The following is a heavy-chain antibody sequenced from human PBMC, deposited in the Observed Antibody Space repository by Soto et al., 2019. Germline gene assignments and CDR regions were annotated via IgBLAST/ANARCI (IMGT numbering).Heavy chain of an antibody. CDR1: KLTVSSSY. Sequence: EVQLVETGGGLIQPGGSLRLSCAASKLTVSSSYMTWVRQAPGKGLEWVSVIYSGGLTYYADSVKGQFTISRDTSKNTLYLQMNTLRADDTAVYYCASSAGFCSGGSCYDYWGQGTLVTVSS. J-gene: IGHJ4*02. D-gene: IGHD2-15*01. CDR2: IYSGGLT. V-gene: IGHV3-53*02. CDR3: ASSAGFCSGGSCYDY.